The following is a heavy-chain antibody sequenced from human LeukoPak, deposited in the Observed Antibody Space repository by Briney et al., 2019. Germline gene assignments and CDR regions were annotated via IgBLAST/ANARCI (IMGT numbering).Heavy chain of an antibody. Sequence: GGSLRLSCAASGFTFSNYGMHWVRQAPGKGLEWVAVIWYDGSNKYYADSVKGRFTISRDNSKNTLYLLMNSLRAEDTAVYYCARGSLGTIAVAGTLDYWGQGILVTVSS. V-gene: IGHV3-33*01. CDR3: ARGSLGTIAVAGTLDY. CDR1: GFTFSNYG. D-gene: IGHD6-19*01. J-gene: IGHJ4*02. CDR2: IWYDGSNK.